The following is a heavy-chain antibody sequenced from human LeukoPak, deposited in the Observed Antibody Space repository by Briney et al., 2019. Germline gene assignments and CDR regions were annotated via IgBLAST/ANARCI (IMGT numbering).Heavy chain of an antibody. CDR2: IWSDGNNK. CDR3: AREPGRSGCYDY. Sequence: QPGGSLRLSCTTSGFTFSKYGMHWVRQAPGKGLEWVAVIWSDGNNKYYADSVKGRFTISRDNSKNTLYLQMNSLRAEDTAVYYCAREPGRSGCYDYWGQGTLVTVSS. J-gene: IGHJ4*02. D-gene: IGHD3-22*01. CDR1: GFTFSKYG. V-gene: IGHV3-30*19.